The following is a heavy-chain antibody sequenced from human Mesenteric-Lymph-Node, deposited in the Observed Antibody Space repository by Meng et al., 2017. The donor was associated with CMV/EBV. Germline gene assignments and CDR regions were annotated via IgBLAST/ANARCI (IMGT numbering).Heavy chain of an antibody. Sequence: SETLSLTCTVSGGPVTSSSYYWGWIRQPPGKGLEWIGNIYYSENTYYNPSLNSRLTILLDTSKNQFSLKLTSVTAADTAVYYCARGRGDSWYQADYFDYWAQGTLVTVSS. CDR1: GGPVTSSSYY. CDR3: ARGRGDSWYQADYFDY. D-gene: IGHD6-13*01. V-gene: IGHV4-39*07. J-gene: IGHJ4*02. CDR2: IYYSENT.